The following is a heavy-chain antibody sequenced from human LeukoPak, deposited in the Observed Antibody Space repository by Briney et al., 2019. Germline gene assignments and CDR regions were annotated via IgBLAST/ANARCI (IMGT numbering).Heavy chain of an antibody. CDR1: GFNFGDKF. CDR3: ERVPGHYYYYGMDV. J-gene: IGHJ6*02. V-gene: IGHV3-11*01. Sequence: GGSLRLSCAASGFNFGDKFMSWIRQAAGKGLEWLSYISSNGRTIHYADSVKGRFTISRDNAHKSLYLQMNNLGAEDRAVYYCERVPGHYYYYGMDVWGQGTTVIVSS. CDR2: ISSNGRTI. D-gene: IGHD1-26*01.